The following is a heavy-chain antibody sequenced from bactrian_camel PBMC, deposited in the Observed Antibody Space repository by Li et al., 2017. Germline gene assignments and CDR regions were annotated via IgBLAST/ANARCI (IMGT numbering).Heavy chain of an antibody. CDR3: ARGEAYSFSY. Sequence: HVQLVESGGGSAQVGGSLRLSCSASADALMYMAWFRQVPGKEREVVADIDSDDIRSYADSVKGRFTISRDDAKNTVFLQMNSLKPDDTGVYYCARGEAYSFSYWGQGTQVTVS. CDR1: ADALMY. CDR2: IDSDDIR. D-gene: IGHD1*01. V-gene: IGHV3S53*01. J-gene: IGHJ4*01.